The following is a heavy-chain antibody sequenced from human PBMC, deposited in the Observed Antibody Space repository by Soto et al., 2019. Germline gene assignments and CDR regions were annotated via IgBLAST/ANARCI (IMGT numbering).Heavy chain of an antibody. CDR3: AGTRSGPDVFDL. Sequence: GGSLRLSCAASGFTFSSYWMHWVRQAPGKGLVWVSRIKSDGSSTTYADSVKGRFTISRDNARNTLYLQMNSLRAEDTAVYYCAGTRSGPDVFDLWGQGSLVT. CDR2: IKSDGSST. J-gene: IGHJ3*01. CDR1: GFTFSSYW. D-gene: IGHD3-10*01. V-gene: IGHV3-74*01.